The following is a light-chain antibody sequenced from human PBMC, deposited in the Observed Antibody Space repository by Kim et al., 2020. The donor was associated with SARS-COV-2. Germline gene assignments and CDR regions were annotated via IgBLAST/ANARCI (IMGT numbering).Light chain of an antibody. CDR1: SRDVGGYKY. Sequence: QSITISCPGTSRDVGGYKYVSWYQPHPGKAPKLMIYDVSNRPSGVSNRFSGSKSGNTASLTISGLQAEDEADYYCSSYIRSSTTYVFGTGTKVTVL. V-gene: IGLV2-14*03. J-gene: IGLJ1*01. CDR2: DVS. CDR3: SSYIRSSTTYV.